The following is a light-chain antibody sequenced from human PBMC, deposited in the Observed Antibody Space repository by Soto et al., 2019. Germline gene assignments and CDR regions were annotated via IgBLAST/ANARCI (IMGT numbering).Light chain of an antibody. CDR2: KAS. CDR3: QHYSRYPVT. Sequence: DIQMTQSPSTLSASIGDRVTITCRASQSISDSLAWYQQKPGKAPKLLIYKASSLESAVPSRFSGSGSGTEFTLTISSLQPDDFATYYCQHYSRYPVTFGQGTKVYIK. CDR1: QSISDS. J-gene: IGKJ1*01. V-gene: IGKV1-5*03.